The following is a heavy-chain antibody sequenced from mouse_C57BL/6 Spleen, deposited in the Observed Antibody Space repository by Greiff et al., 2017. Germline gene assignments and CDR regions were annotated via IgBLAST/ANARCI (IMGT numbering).Heavy chain of an antibody. V-gene: IGHV1-53*01. Sequence: QVQLQQPGTELVKPGASGYTFTSYWMHWVKQRPGQGLEWIGNINPSNGGTNYNEKFKSKATLTVDKSSSTAYMQLSSLTSEDSAVYYCARRGYSNYDWYFDVWGTGTTVTVSS. CDR2: INPSNGGT. CDR1: GYTFTSYW. J-gene: IGHJ1*03. CDR3: ARRGYSNYDWYFDV. D-gene: IGHD2-5*01.